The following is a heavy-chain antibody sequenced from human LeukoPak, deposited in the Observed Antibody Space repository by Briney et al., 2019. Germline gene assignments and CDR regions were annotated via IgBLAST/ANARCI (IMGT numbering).Heavy chain of an antibody. J-gene: IGHJ5*02. D-gene: IGHD2-15*01. Sequence: PGGSLRLSCAASGFTVSSNYMSWVRQAPGEGREWVSVIYSGGSTYYADSVKGRFTMCRDNSKNPLYLQMNSLRAEDTAVYYCARGPRYCSGGSCQNWFDPWGQGTLVTVSS. V-gene: IGHV3-66*02. CDR1: GFTVSSNY. CDR3: ARGPRYCSGGSCQNWFDP. CDR2: IYSGGST.